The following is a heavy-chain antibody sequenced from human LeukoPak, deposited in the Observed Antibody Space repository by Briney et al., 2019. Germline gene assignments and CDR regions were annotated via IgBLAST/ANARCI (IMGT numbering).Heavy chain of an antibody. CDR3: ARDAGGFRLGELYQYHYYGMDV. D-gene: IGHD3-16*01. CDR1: GFTFSSYW. J-gene: IGHJ6*02. V-gene: IGHV3-74*01. Sequence: GGSLRLSCAASGFTFSSYWMHWVRQAPGKGLVWVSRISTDGSTTTYADSVKGRFTISRDNAKNTAYLQMNSLRAEDTAVYYCARDAGGFRLGELYQYHYYGMDVWGQGTTVTVSS. CDR2: ISTDGSTT.